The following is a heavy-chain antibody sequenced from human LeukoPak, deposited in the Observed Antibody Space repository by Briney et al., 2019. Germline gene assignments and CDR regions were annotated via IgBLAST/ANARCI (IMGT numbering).Heavy chain of an antibody. Sequence: GASVKVSCKASGYTLTSYAMHWVRQAPGQRLEWMGWINAGNGNTKYSQKFQGRVTITRDTSASTAYMELSSLRSEDTAVYYCAALGETPYYFDYWGQGTLVTVSS. D-gene: IGHD4-23*01. CDR3: AALGETPYYFDY. V-gene: IGHV1-3*01. CDR1: GYTLTSYA. CDR2: INAGNGNT. J-gene: IGHJ4*02.